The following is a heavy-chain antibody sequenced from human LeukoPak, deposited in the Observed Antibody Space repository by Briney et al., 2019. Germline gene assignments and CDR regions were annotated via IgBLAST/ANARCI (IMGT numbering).Heavy chain of an antibody. CDR3: VRDQRGSHFDY. V-gene: IGHV1-2*02. Sequence: ASVKVSCKASGYTFTSYGISWVRQAPGQGLEWMGWIHPNYGGTNSAQKSQGRVTMTRDTSVNTAYMEVSRLRSDDTAVYYCVRDQRGSHFDYWGQGTLVTVSS. CDR1: GYTFTSYG. J-gene: IGHJ4*02. D-gene: IGHD1-26*01. CDR2: IHPNYGGT.